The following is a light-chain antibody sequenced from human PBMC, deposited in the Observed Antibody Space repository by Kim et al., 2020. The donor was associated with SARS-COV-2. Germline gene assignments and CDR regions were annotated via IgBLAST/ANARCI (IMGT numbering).Light chain of an antibody. CDR1: HDISVY. V-gene: IGKV1-27*01. CDR3: LIHSSAPWT. CDR2: AAS. J-gene: IGKJ1*01. Sequence: DIQMTQSPSALSASVGDRVTITCRASHDISVYLAWYQHKPGKAPKVLVYAASALHSGAPSRFSGSGSGTHFTLTISNLQPEDVATFYCLIHSSAPWTFGQGT.